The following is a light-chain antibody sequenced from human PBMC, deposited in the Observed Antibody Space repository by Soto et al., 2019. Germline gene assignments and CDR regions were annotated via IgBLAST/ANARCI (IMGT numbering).Light chain of an antibody. CDR2: EVS. CDR1: SSDVGGYSY. J-gene: IGLJ1*01. Sequence: QSALTQPASVSGSPGQSITISCTGTSSDVGGYSYISWYQQHPGKAPKLMIYEVSNRPSGVSNRFSGSKSGNTASLTISGLQAEDEADYYCSSYTCGSTYVFGTGTKVTVL. CDR3: SSYTCGSTYV. V-gene: IGLV2-14*01.